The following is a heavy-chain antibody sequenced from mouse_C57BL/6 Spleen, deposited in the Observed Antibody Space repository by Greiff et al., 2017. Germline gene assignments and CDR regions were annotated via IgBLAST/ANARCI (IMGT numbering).Heavy chain of an antibody. Sequence: EVKLMESGGGLVKPGGSLKLSCAASGFTFSSYTMSWVRQTPEKRLEWVATISGGGGNTYYPDSVKGRFTISRDNAKNTLYLQMSSLRSEDTALYYCARIYYDYWYFDVWGTGTTGTVSA. CDR2: ISGGGGNT. CDR3: ARIYYDYWYFDV. J-gene: IGHJ1*03. CDR1: GFTFSSYT. V-gene: IGHV5-9*01. D-gene: IGHD2-4*01.